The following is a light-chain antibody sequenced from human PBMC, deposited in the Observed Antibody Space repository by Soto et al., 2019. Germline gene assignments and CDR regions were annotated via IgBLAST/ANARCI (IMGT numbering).Light chain of an antibody. CDR1: QGVSSNY. CDR3: QEYIQWPPGM. Sequence: EIVLTQSPGTLSLSPGERATLSCRASQGVSSNYFAWYQQKPGQAPRLLIYDASSRATGIPDRFSGSGSGTDFTLTISSLQSEDFAVYYCQEYIQWPPGMFGPGTTVDIK. CDR2: DAS. J-gene: IGKJ1*01. V-gene: IGKV3D-20*02.